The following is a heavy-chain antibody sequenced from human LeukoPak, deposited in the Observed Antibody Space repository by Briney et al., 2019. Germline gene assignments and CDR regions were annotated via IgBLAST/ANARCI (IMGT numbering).Heavy chain of an antibody. CDR3: ARGVRGYDSSGYYYYFDY. D-gene: IGHD3-22*01. J-gene: IGHJ4*02. CDR2: IYHSGST. V-gene: IGHV4-30-2*01. CDR1: GGSFSSGGYS. Sequence: RSSQTLSLTCAVSGGSFSSGGYSWSWIRQPPGKGLEWIGYIYHSGSTYYTPSLKSRVTISVDRSKNQFSLKLSSVTAADTAVYLCARGVRGYDSSGYYYYFDYWGQGTLDTVSS.